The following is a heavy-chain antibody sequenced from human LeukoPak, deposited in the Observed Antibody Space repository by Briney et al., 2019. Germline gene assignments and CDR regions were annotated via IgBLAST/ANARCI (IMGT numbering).Heavy chain of an antibody. CDR2: ISGSSGII. CDR1: GFTFNTYT. V-gene: IGHV3-23*01. CDR3: AKDRPGYSSGWYHDAFDI. J-gene: IGHJ3*02. D-gene: IGHD6-19*01. Sequence: GGSLRLSCAASGFTFNTYTMNWVRQAPGKGLEWVSYISGSSGIIDYADSVKGRFTISRDNSKNTLYLQMNSLRAEDTAVYYCAKDRPGYSSGWYHDAFDIWGQGTMVTVSS.